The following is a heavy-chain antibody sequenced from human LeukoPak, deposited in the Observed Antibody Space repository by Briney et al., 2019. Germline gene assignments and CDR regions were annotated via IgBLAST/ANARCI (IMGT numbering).Heavy chain of an antibody. D-gene: IGHD3-3*01. CDR1: GFTFSSYA. J-gene: IGHJ3*02. CDR3: ANDFWSGWSAFDI. CDR2: ISGSGGST. V-gene: IGHV3-23*01. Sequence: GGSLRLSCAASGFTFSSYAMGWVRQAPGKGLEWVSAISGSGGSTYYADSVKGRFTISRDNSKNTLYLQMNSLRAEDTAVYYCANDFWSGWSAFDIWGQGTMVTVSS.